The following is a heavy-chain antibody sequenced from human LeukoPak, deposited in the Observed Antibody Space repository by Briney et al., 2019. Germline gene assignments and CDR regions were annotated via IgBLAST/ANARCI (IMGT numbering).Heavy chain of an antibody. Sequence: SSETLSLTCAVYGGSFSGYYWSWIRQPPGKGLEWIGEINHSGSTNYNPSLKSRVTISVDTSKNQFSLKLSSVTAADTAVYYCARDPGIFDYWGQGTLVTVSS. D-gene: IGHD6-13*01. CDR2: INHSGST. CDR3: ARDPGIFDY. J-gene: IGHJ4*02. CDR1: GGSFSGYY. V-gene: IGHV4-34*01.